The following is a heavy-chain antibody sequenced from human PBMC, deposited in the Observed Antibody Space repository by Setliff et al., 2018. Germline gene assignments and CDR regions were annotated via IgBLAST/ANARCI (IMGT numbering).Heavy chain of an antibody. CDR2: IYPGDSDS. D-gene: IGHD5-18*01. CDR3: ARLGSYGSTIPYYFDY. CDR1: GYIFNNYW. J-gene: IGHJ4*02. V-gene: IGHV5-51*01. Sequence: PGESLKISCKASGYIFNNYWIGWVRQMPGKGPEWMGFIYPGDSDSRYSPSFQGQVTISADKSISTAYLQWSSLKASDTAMYYCARLGSYGSTIPYYFDYWGQGTLVTVSS.